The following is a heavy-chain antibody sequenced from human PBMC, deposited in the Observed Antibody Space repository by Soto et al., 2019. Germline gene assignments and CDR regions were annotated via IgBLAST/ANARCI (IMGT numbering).Heavy chain of an antibody. CDR2: IDASSTHI. J-gene: IGHJ5*02. CDR1: GFSFRTYN. V-gene: IGHV3-21*06. Sequence: SGGSLRLSCAASGFSFRTYNMNWVRQAPWKGLQWVSSIDASSTHIYYAESVKGGFTIPKDNGKGLLELQTNSLRAEDRALYYCGRQRYAFLVDPWGQGSLVTVSS. CDR3: GRQRYAFLVDP. D-gene: IGHD2-8*01.